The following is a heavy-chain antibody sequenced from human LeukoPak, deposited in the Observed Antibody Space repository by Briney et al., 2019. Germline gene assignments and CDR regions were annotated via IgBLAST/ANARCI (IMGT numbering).Heavy chain of an antibody. Sequence: ASVKVSCKASGGTFSSYAISWVRQAPGQGLEWLGGIIPFFVTANYAQKFQGRVTITADESTSTAYMELSSLRSEDTAVYYCARRESTRGYSYGLGNYYYYGMDVWGQGTTVTVSS. CDR1: GGTFSSYA. CDR2: IIPFFVTA. CDR3: ARRESTRGYSYGLGNYYYYGMDV. V-gene: IGHV1-69*13. J-gene: IGHJ6*02. D-gene: IGHD5-18*01.